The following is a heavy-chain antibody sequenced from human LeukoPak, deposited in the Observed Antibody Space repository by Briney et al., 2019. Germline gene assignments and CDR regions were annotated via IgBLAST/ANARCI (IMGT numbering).Heavy chain of an antibody. CDR2: IWYDGSNK. V-gene: IGHV3-33*01. J-gene: IGHJ5*02. CDR1: GFTFSSYG. Sequence: PGGSLRLSCAASGFTFSSYGMHWVRQAPGKGLEWVAVIWYDGSNKYYADSVKGRFTISRDNSKNTLYLQMNSLRAEDTAVYYCARDGGYRVAAYGNWFDPWGQGTLVTVSS. CDR3: ARDGGYRVAAYGNWFDP. D-gene: IGHD3-22*01.